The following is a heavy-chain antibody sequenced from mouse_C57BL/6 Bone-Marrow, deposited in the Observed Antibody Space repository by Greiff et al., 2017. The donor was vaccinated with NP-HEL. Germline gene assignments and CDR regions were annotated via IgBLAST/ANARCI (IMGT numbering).Heavy chain of an antibody. CDR2: ISSGGSYT. D-gene: IGHD4-1*01. J-gene: IGHJ4*01. V-gene: IGHV5-6*01. CDR3: ARQGTAFYAMDY. Sequence: EVRLVESGGDLVKPGGSLKLSCAASGFTLSSYGMSWVRQTPDKRLEWVATISSGGSYTYYPDSVKGRFTISRDNAKNTLYLQMSSLKSEDTAMYYCARQGTAFYAMDYWGQGTSVTVSS. CDR1: GFTLSSYG.